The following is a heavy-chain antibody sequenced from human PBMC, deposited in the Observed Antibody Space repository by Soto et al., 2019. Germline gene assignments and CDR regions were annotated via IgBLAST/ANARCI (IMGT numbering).Heavy chain of an antibody. V-gene: IGHV1-3*01. CDR1: GYTFTSYA. CDR2: SNAGNGNT. Sequence: ASVKVSCKASGYTFTSYAMHWVRQAPGQRLEWMGWSNAGNGNTKYSQKFQGRVTITRDTSASTAYMELSSLRSEDTAVYYCARGGYCSGGSCHWINYYYYGTDVWGQGNTVTVPS. D-gene: IGHD2-15*01. J-gene: IGHJ6*02. CDR3: ARGGYCSGGSCHWINYYYYGTDV.